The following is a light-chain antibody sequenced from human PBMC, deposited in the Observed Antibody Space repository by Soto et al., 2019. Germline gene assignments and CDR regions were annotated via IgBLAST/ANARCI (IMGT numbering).Light chain of an antibody. Sequence: DIQMTQSPSSLSASVGGRVTITCRASQSISSYLNWYQQKPGKAPRLLIYAASSLQSGVPSRFSGSGSGTDFTLSISSLQPEDFATYYCQQSYGSPFTFGPGTKVDLK. CDR3: QQSYGSPFT. V-gene: IGKV1-39*01. CDR2: AAS. CDR1: QSISSY. J-gene: IGKJ3*01.